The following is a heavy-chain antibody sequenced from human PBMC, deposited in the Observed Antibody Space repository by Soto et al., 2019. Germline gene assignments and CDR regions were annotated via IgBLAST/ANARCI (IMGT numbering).Heavy chain of an antibody. D-gene: IGHD6-13*01. V-gene: IGHV3-7*03. CDR2: IKQDGSEK. J-gene: IGHJ6*02. CDR1: GFTLSSYW. CDR3: AREDGGYRDYYGMDV. Sequence: PGGSLRLSCAASGFTLSSYWMSWVRQAPGKGLEWVANIKQDGSEKYYVDSVKGRFTISRDNAKNSLYLQMNSLRAEDTAVYYCAREDGGYRDYYGMDVWGQGTTVTVSS.